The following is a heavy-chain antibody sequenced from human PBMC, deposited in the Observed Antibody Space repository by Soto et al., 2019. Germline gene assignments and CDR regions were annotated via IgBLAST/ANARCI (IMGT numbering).Heavy chain of an antibody. D-gene: IGHD3-10*01. V-gene: IGHV3-30*18. CDR3: AKYQMGRGWRALDS. Sequence: QVQMVESGGGVVQPGTSLRLSCVVTGLTFSGYRMHWVRQAPGKGLEWVADITYDGSSTYYADAVKGRFTVSRDNSKNILYLQMTSLRGDDTAMYYCAKYQMGRGWRALDSWGQGTLVIVSS. CDR1: GLTFSGYR. CDR2: ITYDGSST. J-gene: IGHJ4*02.